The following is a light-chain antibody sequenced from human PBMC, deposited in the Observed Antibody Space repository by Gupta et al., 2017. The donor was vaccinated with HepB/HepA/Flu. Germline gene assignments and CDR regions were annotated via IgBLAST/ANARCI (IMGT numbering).Light chain of an antibody. V-gene: IGLV5-45*02. Sequence: QAVLTQPSSLSASPGASASLTCTLRSGINVGTYRIYWYQQKPGSPPQYLLRYKSDSDKQQGSGVPSRFSGSKDASANAGILLISGLQSEDEADYYCRIWHISAVVFGGGTKLTVL. CDR2: YKSDSDK. CDR3: RIWHISAVV. J-gene: IGLJ2*01. CDR1: SGINVGTYR.